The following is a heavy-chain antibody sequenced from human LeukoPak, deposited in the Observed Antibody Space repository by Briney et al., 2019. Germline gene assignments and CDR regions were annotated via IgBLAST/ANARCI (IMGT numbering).Heavy chain of an antibody. CDR1: GFTFSDYW. V-gene: IGHV3-7*01. CDR2: INQHGSSQ. J-gene: IGHJ4*02. Sequence: GGSLRLSCTVSGFTFSDYWMSWVRQVPGKGLEWVANINQHGSSQYYVDSVKGRFAISRDNAKNSLYLQMNSLRADDTSVYYCARSPATGTVDYWGQGTMVAVSP. CDR3: ARSPATGTVDY. D-gene: IGHD1-1*01.